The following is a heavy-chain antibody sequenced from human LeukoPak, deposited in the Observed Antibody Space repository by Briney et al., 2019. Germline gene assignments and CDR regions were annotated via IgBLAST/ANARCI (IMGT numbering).Heavy chain of an antibody. D-gene: IGHD3-10*01. J-gene: IGHJ4*02. CDR3: NSSGSYRDFDC. Sequence: GGSLRLSCAASGFTFSSFGMHWVRQAPGKGLEWVAFIPYDGSAKYYADSVKGRFTISRDNSKNTLYLQMNSLRAEDTAVYYCNSSGSYRDFDCWGQGTLVTVSS. V-gene: IGHV3-30*02. CDR1: GFTFSSFG. CDR2: IPYDGSAK.